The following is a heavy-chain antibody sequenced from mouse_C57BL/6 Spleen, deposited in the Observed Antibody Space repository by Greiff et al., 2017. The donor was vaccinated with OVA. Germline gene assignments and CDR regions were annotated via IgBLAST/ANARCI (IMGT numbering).Heavy chain of an antibody. V-gene: IGHV2-9-1*01. Sequence: VKLVESGPGLVAPSQSLSITCTVSGFSLTSYAISWVRQPPGKGLEWLGVIWTGGGTNYNSALKSRLSISKDNSKSQVFLKMNSLQTDDTARYYWARKADGYSFWYFDVWGTGTTVTVSS. CDR2: IWTGGGT. CDR3: ARKADGYSFWYFDV. CDR1: GFSLTSYA. J-gene: IGHJ1*03. D-gene: IGHD2-3*01.